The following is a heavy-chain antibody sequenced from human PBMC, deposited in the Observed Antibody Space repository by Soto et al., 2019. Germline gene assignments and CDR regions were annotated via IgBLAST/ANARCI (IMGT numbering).Heavy chain of an antibody. CDR2: IHQSGST. CDR3: ATRNYYDSTGYFNF. V-gene: IGHV4-4*02. Sequence: SETLSLTCVVSGGSISSHNWWTWVRQPPGKGLEWIGEIHQSGSTNYNPSLKSRVTISVDRSENHFSLRLSSVTAADTAVYYCATRNYYDSTGYFNFWGHGTLVTVSS. CDR1: GGSISSHNW. D-gene: IGHD3-22*01. J-gene: IGHJ4*01.